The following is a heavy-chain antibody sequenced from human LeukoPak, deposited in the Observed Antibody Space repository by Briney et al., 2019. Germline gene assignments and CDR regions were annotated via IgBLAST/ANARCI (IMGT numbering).Heavy chain of an antibody. J-gene: IGHJ4*02. CDR3: ARDQGYYDSSGYYSPFYYFDY. D-gene: IGHD3-22*01. Sequence: ASVKVSCKASGYTFTSYAMHWVRQAPGQRLEWMGWINAGNGNTKYSQKFQGRVTITRDTSASTAYMELSSLRSEDTAVYYCARDQGYYDSSGYYSPFYYFDYWGQGTLVTVSS. CDR1: GYTFTSYA. V-gene: IGHV1-3*01. CDR2: INAGNGNT.